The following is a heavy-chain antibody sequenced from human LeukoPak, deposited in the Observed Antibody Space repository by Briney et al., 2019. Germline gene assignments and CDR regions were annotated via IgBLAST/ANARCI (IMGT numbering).Heavy chain of an antibody. J-gene: IGHJ4*02. CDR1: GFAFSSYG. V-gene: IGHV3-30*02. D-gene: IGHD6-19*01. CDR3: AKGGSVAGFHFDY. CDR2: IRYDGSNK. Sequence: PGGSLRLSCAASGFAFSSYGMHWVRQAPGKGLEWVAFIRYDGSNKYYADSVKGRFTISRDNSKNTLYLQMNSLRAEDTAVYYCAKGGSVAGFHFDYWGQGTLVTVSS.